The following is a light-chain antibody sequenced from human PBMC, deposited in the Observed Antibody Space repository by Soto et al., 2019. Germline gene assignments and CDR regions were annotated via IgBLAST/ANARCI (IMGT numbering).Light chain of an antibody. Sequence: EIVMTQSPATLSVSPGERATLSCRASQSVSSNLAWYQQKPGQAPRLLIYGASTRATGIPARFSGSVSGTEFTLTISSLQSEDFAVYYCQQYNNWWTFVQGTKVEIK. CDR3: QQYNNWWT. J-gene: IGKJ1*01. CDR1: QSVSSN. CDR2: GAS. V-gene: IGKV3-15*01.